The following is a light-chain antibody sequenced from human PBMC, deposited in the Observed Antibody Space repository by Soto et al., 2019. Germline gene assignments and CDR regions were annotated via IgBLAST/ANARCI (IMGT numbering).Light chain of an antibody. Sequence: DIQMTQSPSSLSASVGDRVTITCRANQDIDNYLNWYQHKPGKAPELLILAASIVQTGVPSRFSGGGFGTDFSLTISSLHPEDFATYSCQQSYKTPLTFGGGTKVEI. CDR3: QQSYKTPLT. V-gene: IGKV1-39*01. CDR2: AAS. J-gene: IGKJ4*01. CDR1: QDIDNY.